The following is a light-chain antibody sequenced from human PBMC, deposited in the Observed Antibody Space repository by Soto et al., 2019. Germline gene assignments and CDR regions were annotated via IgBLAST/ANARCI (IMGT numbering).Light chain of an antibody. CDR1: QSIGSFY. Sequence: EIVLTQSPGTLSLSPGERATLSCRASQSIGSFYLAWYQQKPGQAPRVLIYHTSSRAADIPDRFSGSGSGTDFTLTISRLEPEDSAVYFCQEYGSSFPWTFGQGTKVEIK. J-gene: IGKJ1*01. V-gene: IGKV3-20*01. CDR3: QEYGSSFPWT. CDR2: HTS.